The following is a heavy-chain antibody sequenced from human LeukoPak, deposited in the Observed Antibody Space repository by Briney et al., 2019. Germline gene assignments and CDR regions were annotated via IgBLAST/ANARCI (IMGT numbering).Heavy chain of an antibody. CDR1: GFIVSNYY. CDR2: IYTGGTT. Sequence: GGSLRLSCAASGFIVSNYYMSWVRQTPVKGLEWVSIIYTGGTTSYADSVKGRFTISRDISKNTLYLQMNSLRVEDTAVYYCARGHGSWGQGTPVTVSS. V-gene: IGHV3-53*01. J-gene: IGHJ5*02. CDR3: ARGHGS.